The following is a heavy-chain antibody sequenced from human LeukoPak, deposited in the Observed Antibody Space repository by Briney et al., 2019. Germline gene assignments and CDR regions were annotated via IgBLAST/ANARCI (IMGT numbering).Heavy chain of an antibody. CDR1: GGSISSHY. Sequence: SETLSLTCTVSGGSISSHYWSWIRQPPGKGLEWIGYIYYSGSTNYNPSLKSRVTISVDTSKNQFSLKLSSVTAADTAVYYCARRLGSGYWDWFDPWGQGTLVTVSS. CDR2: IYYSGST. J-gene: IGHJ5*02. CDR3: ARRLGSGYWDWFDP. D-gene: IGHD3-22*01. V-gene: IGHV4-59*08.